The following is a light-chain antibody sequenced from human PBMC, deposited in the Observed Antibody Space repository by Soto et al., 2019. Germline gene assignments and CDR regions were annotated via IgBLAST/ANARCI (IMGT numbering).Light chain of an antibody. V-gene: IGKV3-20*01. Sequence: EIVLTQSPGTLSLSPGEGAALSCRTSQSISSSYLAWYQQKPGQAPRLLIYAASSRATGIPDRFSGSGSGTDFTLTISRLEPDEFAVYYCQLYGGSHMFSFGQGTKLEIK. CDR1: QSISSSY. CDR3: QLYGGSHMFS. J-gene: IGKJ2*01. CDR2: AAS.